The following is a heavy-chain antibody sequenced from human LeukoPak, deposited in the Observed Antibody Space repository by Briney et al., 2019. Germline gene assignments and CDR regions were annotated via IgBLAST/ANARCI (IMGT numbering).Heavy chain of an antibody. CDR2: MNPNSGNT. CDR3: ARSYYDILATEPDYYYGMDV. Sequence: ASVTVSCTASGYTFTSYDINWVRQATGQGLEWMGWMNPNSGNTGYAQKFQGRVTMTRNTSISTAYMELSSLRSEDTAVYYCARSYYDILATEPDYYYGMDVWGQGTTVTVSS. V-gene: IGHV1-8*01. CDR1: GYTFTSYD. D-gene: IGHD3-9*01. J-gene: IGHJ6*02.